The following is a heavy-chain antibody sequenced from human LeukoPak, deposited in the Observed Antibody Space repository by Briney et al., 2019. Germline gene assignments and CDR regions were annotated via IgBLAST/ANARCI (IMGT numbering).Heavy chain of an antibody. CDR1: GGSFSGYY. J-gene: IGHJ5*02. D-gene: IGHD4/OR15-4a*01. CDR3: ARLTAVSWFDP. V-gene: IGHV4-34*01. CDR2: INHSGST. Sequence: SETLSLTCAVYGGSFSGYYWSWIRQPPGKGLEWIGEINHSGSTNYNPSLKSRVTISVDRSKNQFSLKLSSVTAADTAVYYCARLTAVSWFDPWGQGTLVAVSS.